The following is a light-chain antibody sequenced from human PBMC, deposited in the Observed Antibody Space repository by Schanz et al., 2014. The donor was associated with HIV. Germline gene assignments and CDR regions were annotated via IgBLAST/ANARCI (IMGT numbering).Light chain of an antibody. CDR1: TFNIGNNY. CDR3: GAWDDGRKAVV. CDR2: END. J-gene: IGLJ2*01. Sequence: QSVLTQPPSVSAAPGQKVIISCSGDTFNIGNNYVSWYQQLPATAPKALIYENDRRTSGISDRFSASKSGTSATLAIAGLQTGDEGDYFCGAWDDGRKAVVFGGGTKLTVL. V-gene: IGLV1-51*01.